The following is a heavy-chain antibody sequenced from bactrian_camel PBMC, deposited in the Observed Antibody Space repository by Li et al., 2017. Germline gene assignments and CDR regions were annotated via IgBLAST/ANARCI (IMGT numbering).Heavy chain of an antibody. CDR3: TATYGGSTPLYELNY. CDR2: INPGGGTT. Sequence: HVQLVESGGGLVPPGGSLRLSCAASGFTFSGYSMYWVRQAPGKGLEWVSSINPGGGTTSYADSVKGRFTISRDNAKNTLYLQMNSLKSEDMALYYCTATYGGSTPLYELNYWGQGTQVTVS. CDR1: GFTFSGYS. D-gene: IGHD6*01. J-gene: IGHJ4*01. V-gene: IGHV3S1*01.